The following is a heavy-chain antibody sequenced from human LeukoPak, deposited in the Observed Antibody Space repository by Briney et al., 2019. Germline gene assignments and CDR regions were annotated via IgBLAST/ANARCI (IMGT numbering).Heavy chain of an antibody. J-gene: IGHJ4*02. D-gene: IGHD5-12*01. V-gene: IGHV3-48*03. CDR1: GFTFSSYE. CDR2: ISSSGSTI. Sequence: GGSLRLSCAASGFTFSSYEMNWVRQAPGKGLEWVSYISSSGSTIYYADSVKGRFTISRDNAKNSLYLQMNSLRAEDTAVYYCAREPDIVATFGYWGQGTLATVSS. CDR3: AREPDIVATFGY.